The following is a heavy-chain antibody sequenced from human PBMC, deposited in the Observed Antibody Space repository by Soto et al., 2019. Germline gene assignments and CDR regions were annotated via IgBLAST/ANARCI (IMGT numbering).Heavy chain of an antibody. V-gene: IGHV3-7*01. J-gene: IGHJ6*03. CDR2: IKQDGSEK. CDR1: GLTSSSYW. D-gene: IGHD2-2*01. Sequence: EVQLVESGGGLVQPGGSLRLSCAASGLTSSSYWMSWVRQAPGKGLEWVANIKQDGSEKYYVDSVKGRFTISRDNAKNSLYLQMNSLRAEDTAVYYCARERHIVVVPAAPQGYYYYMDVWGKGPPVTVSS. CDR3: ARERHIVVVPAAPQGYYYYMDV.